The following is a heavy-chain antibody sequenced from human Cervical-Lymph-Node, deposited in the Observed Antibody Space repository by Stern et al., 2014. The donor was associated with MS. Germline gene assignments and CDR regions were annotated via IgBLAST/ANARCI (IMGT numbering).Heavy chain of an antibody. J-gene: IGHJ4*02. CDR1: GFTFRSSS. D-gene: IGHD2-15*01. CDR3: ARDAVVVKFDY. CDR2: ISSSSSYI. Sequence: DVQLVESGGGLVKPGGSLRLAWAAPGFTFRSSSMNWVRQAPGKGLAWVSSISSSSSYIYYADSVKGRFTISRDNAKNSLYLQMNSLRAEDTAVYYCARDAVVVKFDYWGQGTLVTVSS. V-gene: IGHV3-21*01.